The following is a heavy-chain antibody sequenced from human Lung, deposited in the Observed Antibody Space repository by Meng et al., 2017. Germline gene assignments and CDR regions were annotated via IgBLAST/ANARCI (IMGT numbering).Heavy chain of an antibody. D-gene: IGHD3-22*01. CDR3: AHIVLYDSYDY. CDR1: GFSLSTSGVG. CDR2: IYWDDDK. Sequence: QINMKQSGRTLVKPTQTPTLTCTFSGFSLSTSGVGVGWIRQPPGKALEWLALIYWDDDKRYSPSLKSRLTITKDTSKNQVVLTMTNMHPVDTATYYCAHIVLYDSYDYWGQGTLVTVSS. J-gene: IGHJ4*02. V-gene: IGHV2-5*02.